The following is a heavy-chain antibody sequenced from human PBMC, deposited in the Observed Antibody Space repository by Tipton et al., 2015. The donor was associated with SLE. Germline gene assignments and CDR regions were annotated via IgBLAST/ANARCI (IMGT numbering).Heavy chain of an antibody. V-gene: IGHV3-7*02. CDR3: ARGPKKYCGGDCSPDY. Sequence: SLRLSCAASGFTFSSYWMSWVRQAPGKGLEWVANIKQDGSEKYYVDSVKGRFTISRDNSKNTLYLQMNSLRAEDTAVYYCARGPKKYCGGDCSPDYWGQGTLVTVSS. CDR2: IKQDGSEK. D-gene: IGHD2-21*02. J-gene: IGHJ4*02. CDR1: GFTFSSYW.